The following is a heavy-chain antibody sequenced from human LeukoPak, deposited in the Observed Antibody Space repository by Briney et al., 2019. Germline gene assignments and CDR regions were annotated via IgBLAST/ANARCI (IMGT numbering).Heavy chain of an antibody. CDR1: GFTFSTSA. CDR3: TRDPLRYLRVGHYDY. CDR2: IDYDSSHI. D-gene: IGHD3-9*01. J-gene: IGHJ4*02. V-gene: IGHV3-21*01. Sequence: GSLRLSCAASGFTFSTSAMNWVRQVPGKGLEWVSSIDYDSSHIYYAASVRGRFAISRDNARDSVYLQMDSLRVEDTAVYYCTRDPLRYLRVGHYDYWGQGTLVAVSS.